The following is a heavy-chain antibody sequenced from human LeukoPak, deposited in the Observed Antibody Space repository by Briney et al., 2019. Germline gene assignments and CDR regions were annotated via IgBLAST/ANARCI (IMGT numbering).Heavy chain of an antibody. CDR3: ASPPYYYDSSGTTRVGAFDI. V-gene: IGHV1-69*04. D-gene: IGHD3-22*01. Sequence: SVTVSCKACGGSFSSYAISWVRQAPAQGLDWMGRIIPILGIADFAQIYLGIGTITADKSTSKAYLELSSLRSEDAAVYYCASPPYYYDSSGTTRVGAFDIWGEGTMVTVSS. J-gene: IGHJ3*02. CDR2: IIPILGIA. CDR1: GGSFSSYA.